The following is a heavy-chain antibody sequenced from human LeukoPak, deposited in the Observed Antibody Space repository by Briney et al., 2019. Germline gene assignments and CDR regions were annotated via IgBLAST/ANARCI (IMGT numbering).Heavy chain of an antibody. D-gene: IGHD5-12*01. CDR1: GYSFNSYW. CDR3: ARTFSWYDSHYFFYVGV. CDR2: IYPGDSDT. Sequence: GESLKISCKGSGYSFNSYWIGWVRQMPGKSLGRMGIIYPGDSDTRYSPSFQGQVPLSAEQSISTAYLPWSSLKASDTTTYYGARTFSWYDSHYFFYVGVWGKGTTVTVSS. V-gene: IGHV5-51*03. J-gene: IGHJ6*03.